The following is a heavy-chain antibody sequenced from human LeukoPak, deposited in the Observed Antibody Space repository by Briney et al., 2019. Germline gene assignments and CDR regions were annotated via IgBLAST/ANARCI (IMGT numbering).Heavy chain of an antibody. CDR1: GGSFSGYY. CDR2: INHSGST. D-gene: IGHD3-22*01. J-gene: IGHJ3*02. CDR3: ARVGPQRYYYDSSGYLVDAFDI. V-gene: IGHV4-34*09. Sequence: SETLSLTCAVYGGSFSGYYWSWIRQPPGKGLEWIGEINHSGSTNYNPSLKSRVTISVDTSKNQFSLKLSSVTAADTAVYYCARVGPQRYYYDSSGYLVDAFDIWGQGTMVTVSS.